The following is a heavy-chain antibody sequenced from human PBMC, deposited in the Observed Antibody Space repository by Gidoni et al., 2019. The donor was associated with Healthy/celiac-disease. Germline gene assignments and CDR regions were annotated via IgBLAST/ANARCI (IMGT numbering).Heavy chain of an antibody. CDR2: HYYSGST. CDR1: GGSISSSSYY. V-gene: IGHV4-39*01. Sequence: QLQLQESGPGLVKPSETLSLTCTVSGGSISSSSYYWGWIRQPPGKGLEWIGSHYYSGSTYYNPSLKSRVTISVDTSKNQFSLKLSSVTAADTAVYYCARPHGVEMASFDYWGQGTLVTVSS. D-gene: IGHD2-15*01. J-gene: IGHJ4*02. CDR3: ARPHGVEMASFDY.